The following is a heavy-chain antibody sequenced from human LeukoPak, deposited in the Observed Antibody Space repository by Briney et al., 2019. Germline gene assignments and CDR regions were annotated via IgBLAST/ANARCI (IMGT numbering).Heavy chain of an antibody. J-gene: IGHJ4*02. CDR1: GFTFSSYA. D-gene: IGHD2-15*01. CDR3: ALVVVAGTLGY. CDR2: ISGGGGST. V-gene: IGHV3-23*01. Sequence: GGSLRLSCAASGFTFSSYAMSWVRQAPGKGLEWVSAISGGGGSTYYADSVKGRLTISRDNSKNTLYLQMNSLRAEDTAVYYCALVVVAGTLGYWGQGTLVIVSS.